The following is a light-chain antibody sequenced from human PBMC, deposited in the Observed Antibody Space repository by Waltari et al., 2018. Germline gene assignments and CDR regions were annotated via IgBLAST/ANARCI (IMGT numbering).Light chain of an antibody. Sequence: HSALTQPASASGSPGQSITSSCTGTSRDIGNYNHVSWYQQHPGKAPKPMIFDVSNRPSGVSDRFSGSKSGNTASLTISGLQAEDEADYYCSSYISSDTLELFGGGTSLTVL. V-gene: IGLV2-14*03. CDR2: DVS. CDR1: SRDIGNYNH. J-gene: IGLJ2*01. CDR3: SSYISSDTLEL.